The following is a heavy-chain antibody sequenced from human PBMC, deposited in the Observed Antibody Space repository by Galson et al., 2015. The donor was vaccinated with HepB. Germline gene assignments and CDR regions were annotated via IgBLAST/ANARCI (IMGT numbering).Heavy chain of an antibody. J-gene: IGHJ3*02. CDR2: VSYDGSNK. V-gene: IGHV3-30*04. CDR3: ASGYVRHDAFDI. Sequence: SLRLSCAASGFTFSSYAMHWVRQAPGKGLEWVAVVSYDGSNKYYADSVKGRFTISRDNSKNTLYLQMNSLRAEDTAVYYCASGYVRHDAFDIWGQGTMVTVSS. CDR1: GFTFSSYA. D-gene: IGHD3-16*01.